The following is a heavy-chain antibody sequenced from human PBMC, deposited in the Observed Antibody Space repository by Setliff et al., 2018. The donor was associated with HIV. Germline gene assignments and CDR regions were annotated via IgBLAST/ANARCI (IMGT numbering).Heavy chain of an antibody. CDR1: GFTFGSCA. D-gene: IGHD1-20*01. V-gene: IGHV3-23*01. CDR3: AKAPRGTITADY. Sequence: GGSLRLSCAASGFTFGSCAMTWVRQAPGKGLEWVSGISRSGEKTYYADSVKGRFTISRDNSKNMLYLQMTSLRAEDTAVYYCAKAPRGTITADYWGQGTLVTVSS. J-gene: IGHJ4*02. CDR2: ISRSGEKT.